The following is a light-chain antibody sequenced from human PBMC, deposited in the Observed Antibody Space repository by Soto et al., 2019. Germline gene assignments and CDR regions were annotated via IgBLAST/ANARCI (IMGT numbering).Light chain of an antibody. J-gene: IGKJ1*01. CDR2: KAS. CDR3: QQSFRTPRT. CDR1: QTISSW. V-gene: IGKV1-5*03. Sequence: IQMTQSPSTLSGSVGDRVTITCRASQTISSWLAWYQQKPGKAPKLLIYKASTLKSGVPSRFSGSGSGTDFILTISNLQPEDFAIYYCQQSFRTPRTFGQGTKVDI.